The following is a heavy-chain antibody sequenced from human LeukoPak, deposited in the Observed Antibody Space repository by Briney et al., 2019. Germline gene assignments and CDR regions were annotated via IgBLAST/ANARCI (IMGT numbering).Heavy chain of an antibody. V-gene: IGHV3-30-3*01. CDR3: ARDLDTYYYGSGTYYDAFDI. CDR1: GFTFSSYA. Sequence: GGSLRLSCAASGFTFSSYAMHWVRQAPGKGLEWVAVISYDGNNKYYADSVKGRLTISRDNSKNTLYLQMSSLRAEDTAVYYCARDLDTYYYGSGTYYDAFDIWGQGTMVTVSS. CDR2: ISYDGNNK. J-gene: IGHJ3*02. D-gene: IGHD3-10*01.